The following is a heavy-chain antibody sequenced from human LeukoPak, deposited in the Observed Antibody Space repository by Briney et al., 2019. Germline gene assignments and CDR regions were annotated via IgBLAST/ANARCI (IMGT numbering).Heavy chain of an antibody. CDR3: ARDPSVYYYMDV. CDR1: GGTFSSYA. J-gene: IGHJ6*03. CDR2: IIPIFGTA. V-gene: IGHV1-69*06. Sequence: GASVKVSCKASGGTFSSYAISWVRQAPGQGLEWMGGIIPIFGTANYAQKFQGRVTITADKSTSTAYMELSSLRSEDTAVYYCARDPSVYYYMDVWGKGTTVTVSS.